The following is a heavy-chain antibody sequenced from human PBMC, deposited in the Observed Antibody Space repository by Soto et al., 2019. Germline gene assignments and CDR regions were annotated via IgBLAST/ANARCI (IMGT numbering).Heavy chain of an antibody. V-gene: IGHV3-64*01. J-gene: IGHJ6*03. Sequence: EVQLAESGGGLAQPGGSLRLSCAASGFTLRGYAMVWVRQAPGKGLEYVSGISSNGVGTYYANNVQGRFTISRDNSKNTVYLQMGSLRPEDMAVYYCARRARPDFYYMDVWGKGTTVTVSS. CDR2: ISSNGVGT. CDR3: ARRARPDFYYMDV. CDR1: GFTLRGYA. D-gene: IGHD6-6*01.